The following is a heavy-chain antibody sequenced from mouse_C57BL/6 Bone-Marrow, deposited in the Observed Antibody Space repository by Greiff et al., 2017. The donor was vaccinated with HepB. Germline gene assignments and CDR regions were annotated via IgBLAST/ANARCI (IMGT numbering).Heavy chain of an antibody. CDR1: GYTFTSSG. V-gene: IGHV1-81*01. CDR3: ARVWGLRDYFDY. D-gene: IGHD1-1*01. J-gene: IGHJ2*01. CDR2: IYPTSGNT. Sequence: QVQLQQSGAELARPGASVKLSCKASGYTFTSSGMRWVKQRTGQGLEWIGEIYPTSGNTYYNEKFKGKATLTADKSSSTAYMELRSLTSEDSAVYFCARVWGLRDYFDYWGQGTTLTVSS.